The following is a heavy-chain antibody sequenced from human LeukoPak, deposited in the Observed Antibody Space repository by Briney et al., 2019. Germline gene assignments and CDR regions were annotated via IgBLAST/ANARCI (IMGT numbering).Heavy chain of an antibody. CDR1: GFTFSSYA. J-gene: IGHJ3*02. CDR3: AKLEGSYYGSGSYYKTNDAFDI. Sequence: PGGSLRLSCAASGFTFSSYAMSWVRQAPGKGLEWVSAISGSGGSTYYADSVKGRFTISRDNSKNTLYLQMNSLRAEDTAVYYCAKLEGSYYGSGSYYKTNDAFDIWGQGTMVTVSS. V-gene: IGHV3-23*01. D-gene: IGHD3-10*01. CDR2: ISGSGGST.